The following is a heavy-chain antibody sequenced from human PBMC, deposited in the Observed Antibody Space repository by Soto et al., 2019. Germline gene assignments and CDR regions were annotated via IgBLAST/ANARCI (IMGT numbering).Heavy chain of an antibody. D-gene: IGHD3-3*01. CDR2: IYYSGST. CDR3: ARVVSHYDFWSGYPNWFDP. Sequence: CIIQTQGKGLEWIGYIYYSGSTNYNPSLKSRVTISVDTSKNQFSLKLSSVTAADTAVYYCARVVSHYDFWSGYPNWFDPWGQGTLVTVSS. J-gene: IGHJ5*02. V-gene: IGHV4-59*01.